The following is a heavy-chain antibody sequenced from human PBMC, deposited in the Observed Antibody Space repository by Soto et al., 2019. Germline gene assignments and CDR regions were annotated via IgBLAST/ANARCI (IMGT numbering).Heavy chain of an antibody. CDR3: ARGTAVTVQVNCGLDV. J-gene: IGHJ6*02. CDR2: ISASNGNT. Sequence: ASVKVSCKASGYTFTGYGINWVRQAPGQGLEWMGWISASNGNTNYAQKFQGRVTMTTDTSTTTPNMELRSLRSDDTAAYYCARGTAVTVQVNCGLDVWGQGTTVTVSS. V-gene: IGHV1-18*01. CDR1: GYTFTGYG. D-gene: IGHD2-2*01.